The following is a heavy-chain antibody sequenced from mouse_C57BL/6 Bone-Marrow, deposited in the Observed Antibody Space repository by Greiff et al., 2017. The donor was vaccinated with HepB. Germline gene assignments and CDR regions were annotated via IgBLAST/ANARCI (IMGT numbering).Heavy chain of an antibody. J-gene: IGHJ4*01. CDR1: GYTFTSYW. CDR3: SCPHIFLYSNLLWMDY. CDR2: INPSSGYT. D-gene: IGHD2-5*01. Sequence: QVQLQQSGAELAKPGASVKLSCKASGYTFTSYWMHWVKQRPGQGLEWIGYINPSSGYTKYNQKFKDKATLTADKSSSTAYMQLSSLTYEDSAVYYCSCPHIFLYSNLLWMDYWGQGTSVTVSS. V-gene: IGHV1-7*01.